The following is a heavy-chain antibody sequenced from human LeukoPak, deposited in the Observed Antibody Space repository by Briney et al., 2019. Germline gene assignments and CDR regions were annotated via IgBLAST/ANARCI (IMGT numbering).Heavy chain of an antibody. CDR2: IYSGGST. V-gene: IGHV3-53*01. D-gene: IGHD1-26*01. CDR1: GFTVSSNY. J-gene: IGHJ4*02. CDR3: ASDIYLRSYLTFDY. Sequence: GGSLRLSCAASGFTVSSNYMSWVRQAPGKGLEWVSVIYSGGSTYYADSVKGRFTISRDNSKNTLYLQMNSLRAEDTAVYYCASDIYLRSYLTFDYWGQGALSPSPQ.